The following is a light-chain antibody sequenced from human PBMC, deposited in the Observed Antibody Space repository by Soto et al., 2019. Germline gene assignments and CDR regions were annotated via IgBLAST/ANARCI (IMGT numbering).Light chain of an antibody. J-gene: IGLJ1*01. CDR2: DVS. V-gene: IGLV2-14*01. CDR1: SSDVGGYNY. CDR3: SSYTSSSTYV. Sequence: QSALTQPASVSRAPVQSITISCTGTSSDVGGYNYVYWYQQHPGKAPKLMIYDVSNRPSGVSNRFSGSKSGNTASLTISGLQAEDEADYYCSSYTSSSTYVFGTGTKVTVL.